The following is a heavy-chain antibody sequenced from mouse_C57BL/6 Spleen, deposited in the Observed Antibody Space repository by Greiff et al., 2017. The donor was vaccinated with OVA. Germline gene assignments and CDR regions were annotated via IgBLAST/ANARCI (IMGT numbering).Heavy chain of an antibody. CDR2: IWSGGST. J-gene: IGHJ3*01. CDR1: GFSLTSYG. Sequence: VQLKESGPGLVQPSQSLSITCTVSGFSLTSYGVHWVRQSPGKGLEWLGVIWSGGSTDYNAAFISRLSISKDNSKSQVFFKMNSLQADDTAIYYCARVWFAYWGQGTLVTVSA. V-gene: IGHV2-2*01. CDR3: ARVWFAY.